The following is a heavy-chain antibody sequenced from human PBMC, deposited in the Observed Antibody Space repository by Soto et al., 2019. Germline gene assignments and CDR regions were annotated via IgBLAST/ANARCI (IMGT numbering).Heavy chain of an antibody. CDR1: GFNFGNNW. V-gene: IGHV3-74*01. CDR3: ATAEVDY. Sequence: EGSLRLSCAASGFNFGNNWMHWVRQAPGKGLAWVSRMNSDGRTTTYADSVKGRFTVSRDNAKNTLYLQMNSLRAEDTAVYYCATAEVDYWGPGTLVTVSS. CDR2: MNSDGRTT. J-gene: IGHJ4*02.